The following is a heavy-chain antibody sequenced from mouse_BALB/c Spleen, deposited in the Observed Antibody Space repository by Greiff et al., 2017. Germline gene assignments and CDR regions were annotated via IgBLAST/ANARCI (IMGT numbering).Heavy chain of an antibody. V-gene: IGHV1-7*01. CDR3: ARDSSGFPMDY. D-gene: IGHD3-2*01. CDR1: GYTFTSYW. Sequence: VKLQESGAELAKPGASVKMSCKASGYTFTSYWMHWVKQRPGQGLEWIGYINPSTGYTEYNQKFKDKATLTADKSSSTAYMQLSSLTSEDSAVYYCARDSSGFPMDYWGQGTSVTVSS. CDR2: INPSTGYT. J-gene: IGHJ4*01.